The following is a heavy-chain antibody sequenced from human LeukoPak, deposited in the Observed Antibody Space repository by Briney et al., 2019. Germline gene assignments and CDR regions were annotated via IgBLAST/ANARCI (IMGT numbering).Heavy chain of an antibody. J-gene: IGHJ4*02. CDR2: ISGSGGST. V-gene: IGHV3-23*01. CDR1: GFTFSTYA. D-gene: IGHD6-19*01. CDR3: AKDISHGTIAVAGFDY. Sequence: PGGSLRLSCAASGFTFSTYAMIWVRQAPGKGLEWVSAISGSGGSTYYADSVKGRFTISRDNSKNTLYLQMNSLRAEDTAVYYCAKDISHGTIAVAGFDYWGQGTLVTVSS.